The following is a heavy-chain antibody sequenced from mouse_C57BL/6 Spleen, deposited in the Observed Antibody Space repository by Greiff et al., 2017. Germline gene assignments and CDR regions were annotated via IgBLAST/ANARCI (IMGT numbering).Heavy chain of an antibody. Sequence: LQESGAELVKPGASVKISCKASGYAFSSYWMNWVKPRPGKGLEWIGQIYPGDGDTNYNGKFKGKATLTADKSSSTAYMQLSSLTSEDSAVYFCARSGDDGYYFAYWGQGTLVTVSA. D-gene: IGHD2-3*01. CDR1: GYAFSSYW. J-gene: IGHJ3*01. V-gene: IGHV1-80*01. CDR3: ARSGDDGYYFAY. CDR2: IYPGDGDT.